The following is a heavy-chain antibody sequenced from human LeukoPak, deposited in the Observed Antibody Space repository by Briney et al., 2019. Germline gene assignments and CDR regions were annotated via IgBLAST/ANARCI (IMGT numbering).Heavy chain of an antibody. CDR1: GFTFSSYA. Sequence: PGGSLRLSCAASGFTFSSYAMSWVRQAPGKGLEWVSAISGSGGSTYYADSVKGRFTISRDNSKNTLYLQMNSLRAEDTAVYYCARASRGYSYGYVVDYWGQGTLVTVSS. CDR2: ISGSGGST. D-gene: IGHD5-18*01. J-gene: IGHJ4*02. CDR3: ARASRGYSYGYVVDY. V-gene: IGHV3-23*01.